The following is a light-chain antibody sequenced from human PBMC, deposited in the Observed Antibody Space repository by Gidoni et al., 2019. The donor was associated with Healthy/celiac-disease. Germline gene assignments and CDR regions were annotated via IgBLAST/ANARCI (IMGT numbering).Light chain of an antibody. Sequence: PGQSITISCTGTSSDVGGYNYVSWYQQHPGKARKLMIYDVSNRPSGVSNRFSGSKSGNTASLTISGLQAEDEADYYCSSYTSSSTRVFGTGTKVTVL. J-gene: IGLJ1*01. CDR1: SSDVGGYNY. CDR2: DVS. V-gene: IGLV2-14*04. CDR3: SSYTSSSTRV.